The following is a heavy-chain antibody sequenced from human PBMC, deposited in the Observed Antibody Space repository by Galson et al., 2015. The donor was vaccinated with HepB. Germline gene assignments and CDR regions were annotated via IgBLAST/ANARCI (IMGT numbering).Heavy chain of an antibody. CDR1: GFTFSSYD. D-gene: IGHD6-13*01. CDR2: IGTAGDT. V-gene: IGHV3-13*01. CDR3: ARGQSGSGWYSSSWYAIDY. J-gene: IGHJ4*02. Sequence: SLRLSCAASGFTFSSYDMHWVRQATGKGLEWVSAIGTAGDTYYPGSVKGRFTISRENAKNSLYLQMNSLRAGDTAVYYCARGQSGSGWYSSSWYAIDYWGQGTLVTVSS.